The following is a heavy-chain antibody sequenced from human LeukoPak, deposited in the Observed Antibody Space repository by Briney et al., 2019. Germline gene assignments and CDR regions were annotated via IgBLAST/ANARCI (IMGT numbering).Heavy chain of an antibody. CDR2: ISAYNGNT. CDR1: GYTFTSYG. CDR3: ARACSSTSCYLGSRYYYYGMDV. Sequence: ASVKVSCKASGYTFTSYGISWVRQAPGQGLEWMGWISAYNGNTNYAQKLQGRVTMTTDTSTSTAYMELRSLRSDDTAVYYCARACSSTSCYLGSRYYYYGMDVWGQGTTVTVSS. D-gene: IGHD2-2*01. J-gene: IGHJ6*02. V-gene: IGHV1-18*01.